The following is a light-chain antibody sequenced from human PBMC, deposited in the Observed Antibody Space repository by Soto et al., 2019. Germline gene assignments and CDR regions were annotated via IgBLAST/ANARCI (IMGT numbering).Light chain of an antibody. V-gene: IGKV3-20*01. CDR2: GAS. CDR3: HQYDSWT. Sequence: EIVLTQSPGTLSLSPGERATLSCRASQSVSSSYLAWYQQKPGQAPRLLIYGASSRATGIPDRFSGSGSGTDFTLTISRLEPEDFAVYYCHQYDSWTFGQGTMVDIK. CDR1: QSVSSSY. J-gene: IGKJ1*01.